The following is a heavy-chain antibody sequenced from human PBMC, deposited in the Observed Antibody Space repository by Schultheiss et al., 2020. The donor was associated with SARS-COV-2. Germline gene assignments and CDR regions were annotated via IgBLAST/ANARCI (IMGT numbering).Heavy chain of an antibody. Sequence: SETLSLTCTVSGGSISSYYWSWIRQPPGKGLEWIGEVHHSGSTNYNPSLESRVTISRDKPKNQFSLNLSSVTAADTAVYYCARSLHYYDSRYRFDYWGQGTLVTVSS. CDR2: VHHSGST. D-gene: IGHD3-22*01. CDR3: ARSLHYYDSRYRFDY. V-gene: IGHV4-59*12. J-gene: IGHJ4*02. CDR1: GGSISSYY.